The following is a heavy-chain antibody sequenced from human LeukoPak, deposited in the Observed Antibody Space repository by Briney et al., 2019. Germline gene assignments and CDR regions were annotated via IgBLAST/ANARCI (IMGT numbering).Heavy chain of an antibody. CDR2: IYSGGST. J-gene: IGHJ5*02. CDR1: GLTVSSNY. D-gene: IGHD3-16*01. Sequence: GGSLRLSCAASGLTVSSNYMSWVRQAPGKGLKWVSVIYSGGSTYYADSVKGRFTISRDNSKNTLYLQMNSLRAEDTAVYYYARRAGGLARNNWFDPWGQGTLVTVSS. CDR3: ARRAGGLARNNWFDP. V-gene: IGHV3-66*01.